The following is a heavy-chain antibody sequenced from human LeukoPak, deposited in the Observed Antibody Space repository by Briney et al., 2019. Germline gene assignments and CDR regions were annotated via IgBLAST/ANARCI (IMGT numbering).Heavy chain of an antibody. Sequence: GGSLRLSCAASGFTFSSYWMNWVRQAPGKGLVWVSRINIDGSSTSYADSVKGRFTISRDNAKNTLYLQMNSLRAQDTAVYYCARSSLSRVNWFDPWGQGTLLTVSP. CDR2: INIDGSST. CDR1: GFTFSSYW. J-gene: IGHJ5*02. D-gene: IGHD2-2*01. CDR3: ARSSLSRVNWFDP. V-gene: IGHV3-74*01.